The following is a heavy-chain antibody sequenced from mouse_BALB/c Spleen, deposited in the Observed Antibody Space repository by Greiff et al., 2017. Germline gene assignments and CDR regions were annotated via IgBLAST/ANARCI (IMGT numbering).Heavy chain of an antibody. D-gene: IGHD3-1*01. CDR3: ARDSEGYAMDY. J-gene: IGHJ4*01. V-gene: IGHV5-4*02. CDR1: GFTFSDYY. Sequence: EVQRVESGGGLVKPGGSLKLSCAASGFTFSDYYMYWVRQTPEKRLEWVATISDGGSYTYYPDSVKGRFTISRDNAKNNLYLQMSSLKSEDTAMYYCARDSEGYAMDYWGQGTSVTVSS. CDR2: ISDGGSYT.